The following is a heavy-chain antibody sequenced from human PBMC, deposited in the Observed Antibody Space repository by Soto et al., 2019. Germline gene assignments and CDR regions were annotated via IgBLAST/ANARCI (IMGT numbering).Heavy chain of an antibody. Sequence: GGSLRLSCAASGFTLSSYHMDWVRQAPGKGLEWVSYININSDTIHYAASVKGRFTISRDNAKNSLYLQMDILRAEDTAVYYCSRDGSTGTANFHYAMDVWGQGTTVTVSS. CDR3: SRDGSTGTANFHYAMDV. CDR1: GFTLSSYH. D-gene: IGHD2-21*02. J-gene: IGHJ6*02. CDR2: ININSDTI. V-gene: IGHV3-48*01.